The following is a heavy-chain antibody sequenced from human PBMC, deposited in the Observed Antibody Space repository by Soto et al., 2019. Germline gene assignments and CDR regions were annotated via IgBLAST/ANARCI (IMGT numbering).Heavy chain of an antibody. CDR3: AGPSSGWSAHTGPGYFDL. Sequence: EVQLVETGGGLIQPGGSLRLSCAASGFTVSSNYMSWVRQAPGKGLEWVSVIYSGGSTYYPDSVKGRFTISRDNSKNTLYLQMNSLRAEDTAVYYCAGPSSGWSAHTGPGYFDLWGRGTLVTVSS. D-gene: IGHD6-19*01. CDR1: GFTVSSNY. J-gene: IGHJ2*01. CDR2: IYSGGST. V-gene: IGHV3-53*02.